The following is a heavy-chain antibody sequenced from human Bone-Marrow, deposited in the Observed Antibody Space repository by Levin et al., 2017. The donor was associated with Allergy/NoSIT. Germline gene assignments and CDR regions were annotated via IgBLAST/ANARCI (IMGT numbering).Heavy chain of an antibody. J-gene: IGHJ3*02. Sequence: VRQDPGKGLEWVSSISSSSSYIYYADSVKGRFTISRDNAKNSLYLQMNSLRAEDTAVYYCARIDYYDSSGYYSNPPFHAFDIWGQGTMVTVSS. V-gene: IGHV3-21*01. CDR2: ISSSSSYI. CDR3: ARIDYYDSSGYYSNPPFHAFDI. D-gene: IGHD3-22*01.